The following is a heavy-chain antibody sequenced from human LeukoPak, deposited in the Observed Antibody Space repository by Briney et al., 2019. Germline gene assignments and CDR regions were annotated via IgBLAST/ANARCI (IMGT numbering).Heavy chain of an antibody. CDR1: GGSISSYY. D-gene: IGHD6-13*01. CDR3: ARDKQPGDQ. J-gene: IGHJ5*02. CDR2: IYYSGST. V-gene: IGHV4-59*01. Sequence: TSETLSLTCTVSGGSISSYYWSWIRQPPGKGLEWIGYIYYSGSTHYNPSLKSRVTISVDTSKNQFSLRLSSVTAADTAVYYCARDKQPGDQWGQGTLVTVSS.